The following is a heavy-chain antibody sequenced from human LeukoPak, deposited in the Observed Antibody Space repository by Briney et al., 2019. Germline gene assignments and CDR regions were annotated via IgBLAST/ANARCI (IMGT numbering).Heavy chain of an antibody. CDR3: AAGTYYYYGMDV. J-gene: IGHJ6*02. CDR1: GFTFTRSA. D-gene: IGHD3/OR15-3a*01. Sequence: SVKVSCKASGFTFTRSAVQWVRQARGQRLEWIGWIVAGTGNTNYAQKFRERVTITGDMSTSTAYMDLSSLSSEDTAVYYCAAGTYYYYGMDVWGQGTTVTVSS. CDR2: IVAGTGNT. V-gene: IGHV1-58*01.